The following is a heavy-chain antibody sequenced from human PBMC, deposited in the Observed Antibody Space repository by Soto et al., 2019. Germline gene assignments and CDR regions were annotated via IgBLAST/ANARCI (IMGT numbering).Heavy chain of an antibody. Sequence: QVQLVQSGAEVKKPGSSVKVSCKASGGTFSSYAISWVRQAPGQGLEWMGGIIPIFGTANYAQKFQGRVTITAGESTGPANMEVRSLRSEDPAVYYCARERMAIAAAGGGGNWFDPWGQGTLVTVSS. J-gene: IGHJ5*02. CDR3: ARERMAIAAAGGGGNWFDP. V-gene: IGHV1-69*12. CDR2: IIPIFGTA. CDR1: GGTFSSYA. D-gene: IGHD6-13*01.